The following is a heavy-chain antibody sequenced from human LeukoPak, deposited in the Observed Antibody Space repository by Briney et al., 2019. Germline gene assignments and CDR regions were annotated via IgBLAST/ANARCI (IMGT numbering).Heavy chain of an antibody. CDR1: GGSISSYY. D-gene: IGHD6-13*01. CDR3: AKDIAAAGTEN. Sequence: SETLSLTCTVSGGSISSYYWSWIRQPPGKGLEWIGYIYYSGSTNYNPSLKSRVTISVDTSKNQFSLKLSSVTAADTAVYYCAKDIAAAGTENWGQGTLVTVSS. J-gene: IGHJ4*02. CDR2: IYYSGST. V-gene: IGHV4-59*12.